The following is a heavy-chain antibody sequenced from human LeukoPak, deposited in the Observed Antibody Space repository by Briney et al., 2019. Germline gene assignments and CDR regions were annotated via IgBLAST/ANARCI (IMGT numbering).Heavy chain of an antibody. V-gene: IGHV1-18*01. CDR1: GYTFTSYG. CDR2: ISAYNGNT. J-gene: IGHJ1*01. D-gene: IGHD6-19*01. CDR3: AKQYSSDWNGLGEYFQH. Sequence: ASVTLSCTSSGYTFTSYGISWVRQAPAQGLEWMGWISAYNGNTNYAQKLQGRLTMATDTSTSTAYMELRSLRSDDTAVYYCAKQYSSDWNGLGEYFQHWGQGTLLTVSS.